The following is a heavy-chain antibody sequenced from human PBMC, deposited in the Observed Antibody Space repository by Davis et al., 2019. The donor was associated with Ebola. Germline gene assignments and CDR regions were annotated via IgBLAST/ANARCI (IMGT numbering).Heavy chain of an antibody. CDR2: ISSSSTYR. Sequence: GESLKISCAASGFSFSSCSMNWVRQAPGKGLEWVSSISSSSTYRYYVDSVKGRFAISRDNSRGTLYLQMNSLRVEDSAIYYCVKDSSNIWFDIWGQGTLVTVSS. V-gene: IGHV3-21*04. CDR3: VKDSSNIWFDI. J-gene: IGHJ3*02. CDR1: GFSFSSCS. D-gene: IGHD2/OR15-2a*01.